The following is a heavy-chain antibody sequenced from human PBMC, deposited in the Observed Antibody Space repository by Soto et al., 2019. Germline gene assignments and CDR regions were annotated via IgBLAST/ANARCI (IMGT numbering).Heavy chain of an antibody. CDR1: GGSISSGGYY. D-gene: IGHD6-19*01. Sequence: QVQLQESGPGLVKPSQTLSLTCTVSGGSISSGGYYWSWIRQHPGKGLEWIGYIYYSGSTYYNPYLSSRVTISADTSKNQFSLKLSSVTAADTAVYYCARGAYKSAVAGTNWGQGTLVTVSS. CDR2: IYYSGST. J-gene: IGHJ4*02. V-gene: IGHV4-31*03. CDR3: ARGAYKSAVAGTN.